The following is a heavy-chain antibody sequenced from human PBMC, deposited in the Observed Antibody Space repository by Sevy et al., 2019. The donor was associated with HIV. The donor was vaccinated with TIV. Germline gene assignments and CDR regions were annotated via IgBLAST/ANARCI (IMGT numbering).Heavy chain of an antibody. J-gene: IGHJ5*02. V-gene: IGHV1-69*13. Sequence: ASVKVSCKGSGGSFNRHSLTWVRQAPGQGLEWMGVIIPVFGTVHYAQKFQARISITVDESTSTAYMDLTSLRSDDTAVYYCAREYVDERIMISGTGFPRGFDPWGQGTLVTVSS. CDR3: AREYVDERIMISGTGFPRGFDP. CDR2: IIPVFGTV. CDR1: GGSFNRHS. D-gene: IGHD3-3*01.